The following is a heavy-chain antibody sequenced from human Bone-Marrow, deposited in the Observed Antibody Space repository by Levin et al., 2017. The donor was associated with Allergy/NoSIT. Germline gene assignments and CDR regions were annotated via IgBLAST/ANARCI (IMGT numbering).Heavy chain of an antibody. CDR1: GFTFSDYH. Sequence: GESLKISCAASGFTFSDYHMSWIRQAPGKGLEWVSDISSSGNTKHYADSVKGRFTISRDNAKNSLYLQVNSLRAEDTAVYYSARDIPMPGSTEYFHHWGQGTLVTVSS. D-gene: IGHD2-15*01. CDR3: ARDIPMPGSTEYFHH. V-gene: IGHV3-11*01. J-gene: IGHJ1*01. CDR2: ISSSGNTK.